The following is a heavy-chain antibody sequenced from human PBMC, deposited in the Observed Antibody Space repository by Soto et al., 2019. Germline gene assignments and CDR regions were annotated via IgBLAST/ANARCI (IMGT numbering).Heavy chain of an antibody. J-gene: IGHJ2*01. CDR2: ISTYNGYT. D-gene: IGHD3-22*01. CDR3: ARDGGPYRDSSGYSDWYFDL. V-gene: IGHV1-18*01. CDR1: GYTFTSHG. Sequence: VQLVQSGPEVKKPGASVRVSCKASGYTFTSHGISWVRQAPGQGLEWMGWISTYNGYTNYAQKLQVRVTMTTDTSTSTAYLELRRLRSDDTAAYYWARDGGPYRDSSGYSDWYFDLWGRGTLLTVSS.